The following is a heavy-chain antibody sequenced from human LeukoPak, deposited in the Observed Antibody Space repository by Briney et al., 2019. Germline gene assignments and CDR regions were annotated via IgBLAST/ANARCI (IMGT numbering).Heavy chain of an antibody. CDR1: GGTISTYY. V-gene: IGHV4-59*01. Sequence: SETLSLTRSVSGGTISTYYWSWIRQPPGKGLEWIGYIHYSGNTNYNPSLKSRVTISVDTSKNQFSLKVSSVTAADTAVYYCAREGTAGTNLNWFDSWGQGTLVTVSS. CDR3: AREGTAGTNLNWFDS. D-gene: IGHD1-1*01. J-gene: IGHJ5*01. CDR2: IHYSGNT.